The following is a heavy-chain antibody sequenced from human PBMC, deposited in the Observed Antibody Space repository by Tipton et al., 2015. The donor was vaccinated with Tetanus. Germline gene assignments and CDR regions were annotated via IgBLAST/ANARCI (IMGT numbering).Heavy chain of an antibody. Sequence: GLVKPSETLSLTCTVSGGSVRSGSYSWNWIRQPPGKGLEWLAYVSYSGRTNSNYSLKSRITVSQDMSKNQFSLRLASVTAADTAVYYCARANYEFPKKGPFDSWGQGALVIVSS. CDR2: VSYSGRT. CDR3: ARANYEFPKKGPFDS. V-gene: IGHV4-61*01. D-gene: IGHD3-3*01. CDR1: GGSVRSGSYS. J-gene: IGHJ4*02.